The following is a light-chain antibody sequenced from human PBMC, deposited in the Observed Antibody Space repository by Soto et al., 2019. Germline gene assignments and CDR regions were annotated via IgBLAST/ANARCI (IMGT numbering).Light chain of an antibody. CDR1: QSVNSN. CDR2: GAS. CDR3: QQYNNWPPIFT. V-gene: IGKV3-15*01. Sequence: EIVMTQSPATLSVSPGERATLSCRASQSVNSNLAWYQQKPGQAPRLLIYGASTRATGIPARFSGSGSGTEFTLTISRLQSEDFAVYYCQQYNNWPPIFTFGPGTKVDIK. J-gene: IGKJ3*01.